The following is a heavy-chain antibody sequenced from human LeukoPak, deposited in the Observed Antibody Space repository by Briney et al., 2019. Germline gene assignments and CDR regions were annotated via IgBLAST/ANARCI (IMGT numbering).Heavy chain of an antibody. CDR1: GFTFSTYA. CDR2: ISCSGGST. D-gene: IGHD6-13*01. CDR3: AKALEQETVIALDS. Sequence: GGSLRLYCAASGFTFSTYAMSWVRQAPGKGLEWVSAISCSGGSTYYADSVKGRFTISRDNSKNTLYLQMTSLRAEDTSIYFCAKALEQETVIALDSWGQGTLVTVSS. J-gene: IGHJ4*02. V-gene: IGHV3-23*01.